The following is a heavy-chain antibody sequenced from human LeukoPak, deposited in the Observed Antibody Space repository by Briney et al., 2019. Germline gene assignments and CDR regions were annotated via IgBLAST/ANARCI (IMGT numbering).Heavy chain of an antibody. Sequence: PGESLQISCKGSGYSFTNYWIGWVRQMPGKGLEWMGIIYPGDPDTRYSPSFQGQVTISADKSISTAYLQWSSLKASDTAMYYCARRRMITFGGAEYYFDYWGQGTLVTVSS. V-gene: IGHV5-51*01. J-gene: IGHJ4*02. CDR2: IYPGDPDT. D-gene: IGHD3-16*01. CDR3: ARRRMITFGGAEYYFDY. CDR1: GYSFTNYW.